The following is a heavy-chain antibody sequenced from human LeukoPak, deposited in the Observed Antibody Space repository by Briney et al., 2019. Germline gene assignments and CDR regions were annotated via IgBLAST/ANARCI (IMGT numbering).Heavy chain of an antibody. CDR2: IVVGSGNT. D-gene: IGHD2-21*02. CDR3: AAVGCGGDCSAFDI. V-gene: IGHV1-58*02. J-gene: IGHJ3*02. Sequence: SVKVSCKASGYTFSSYAMHWVRQAPGQRLEWIGWIVVGSGNTNYAQKFQERVTITRDMSTSTAYMELSSLRSEDTAVYYCAAVGCGGDCSAFDIWGQGTMVTVSS. CDR1: GYTFSSYA.